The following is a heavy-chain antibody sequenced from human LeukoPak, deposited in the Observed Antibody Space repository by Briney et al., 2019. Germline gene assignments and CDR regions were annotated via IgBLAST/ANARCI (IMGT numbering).Heavy chain of an antibody. J-gene: IGHJ6*03. CDR2: ISAYNGNT. CDR1: GGTFSSYA. V-gene: IGHV1-18*01. CDR3: AGTRGYCSGGSCYFNDYYYYMDV. D-gene: IGHD2-15*01. Sequence: ASVKVSCKASGGTFSSYAISWVRQAPGQGLEWMGWISAYNGNTNYAQKLQGRVTMTTDTSTSTAYMELRSLRSDDTAVYYCAGTRGYCSGGSCYFNDYYYYMDVWGKGTTVTVSS.